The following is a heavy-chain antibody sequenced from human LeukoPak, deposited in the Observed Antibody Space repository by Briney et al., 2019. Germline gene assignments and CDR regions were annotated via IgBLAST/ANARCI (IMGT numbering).Heavy chain of an antibody. CDR1: GGSFSGYY. CDR2: INHSGST. J-gene: IGHJ5*02. CDR3: ARDTHLYYYDSSGYKHNWFDP. Sequence: SETLSLTCAVYGGSFSGYYWSWIRQPPGKGLEWIGEINHSGSTNYNPSLKSRVTISVDTSKNQCSLKLSSVAAADTAVYYCARDTHLYYYDSSGYKHNWFDPWGQGTLVTVSS. D-gene: IGHD3-22*01. V-gene: IGHV4-34*01.